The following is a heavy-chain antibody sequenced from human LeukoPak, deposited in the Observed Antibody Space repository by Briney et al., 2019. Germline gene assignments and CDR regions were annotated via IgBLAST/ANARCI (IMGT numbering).Heavy chain of an antibody. D-gene: IGHD3-22*01. CDR2: IKQDGSEK. J-gene: IGHJ6*02. CDR1: GFTFSNYW. Sequence: GGSLRLSCAASGFTFSNYWMTWVRQAPGKGLEWVANIKQDGSEKYYVDSVKGRFTISRDNGKNSLYLQMNSLRAEDTAVYYCARSETTYYYDSSVYFYYYYGMDVWGQGTTVTVSS. CDR3: ARSETTYYYDSSVYFYYYYGMDV. V-gene: IGHV3-7*01.